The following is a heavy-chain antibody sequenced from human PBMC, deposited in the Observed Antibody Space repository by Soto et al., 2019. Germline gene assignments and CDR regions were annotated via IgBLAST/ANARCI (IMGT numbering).Heavy chain of an antibody. CDR2: ISYDGSNK. V-gene: IGHV3-30*18. CDR1: GFTFSSYG. J-gene: IGHJ6*02. D-gene: IGHD3-10*01. CDR3: AKDRGSGSSDEPWGEYYYYYGMDV. Sequence: QVQLVESGGGVVQPGRSLRLSCAASGFTFSSYGMHWVRQAPGKGLEWVAVISYDGSNKYYADSVKGRFTISRDNSKNKLYLQMKSLRAEDTAVYYCAKDRGSGSSDEPWGEYYYYYGMDVWGQGTTVTVSS.